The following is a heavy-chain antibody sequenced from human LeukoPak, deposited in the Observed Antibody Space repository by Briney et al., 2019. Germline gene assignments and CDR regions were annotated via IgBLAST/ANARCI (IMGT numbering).Heavy chain of an antibody. CDR3: ARDYARYYDILTGFLGGGFDP. D-gene: IGHD3-9*01. J-gene: IGHJ5*02. Sequence: SETLSLTCTVSGGSISRYYCGGIRQPPGKGLEWIGCIYYSGSTNYNPSLKSRVTISVDTSKNQFSLKLSSVTAADTAVYYCARDYARYYDILTGFLGGGFDPWGQGTLVTVSS. V-gene: IGHV4-59*01. CDR1: GGSISRYY. CDR2: IYYSGST.